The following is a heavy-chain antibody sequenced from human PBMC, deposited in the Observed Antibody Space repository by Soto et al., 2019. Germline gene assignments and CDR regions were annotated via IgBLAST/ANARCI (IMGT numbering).Heavy chain of an antibody. D-gene: IGHD1-7*01. J-gene: IGHJ4*02. Sequence: QVQLVQSGAEVKTPGASVKVSCKTSGYSFSSNALQWVRQAPGQRPEWMGWVKTVNGNTKYSQKCQGSVTITTDTSATTSYMELSSLRSEDTAVYYCASDAWKYVVYYFDSWGQGTLVSVSS. CDR3: ASDAWKYVVYYFDS. CDR2: VKTVNGNT. CDR1: GYSFSSNA. V-gene: IGHV1-3*04.